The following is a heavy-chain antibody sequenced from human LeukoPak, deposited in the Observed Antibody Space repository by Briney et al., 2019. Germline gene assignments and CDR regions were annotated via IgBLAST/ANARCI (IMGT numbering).Heavy chain of an antibody. Sequence: SETLSLTCTVSGGSIGNYYCSWIRQPPGKGLEWIGYISYTGRSNYNPSLKSRVTISVDTSENQLSLKLSSVTAADTAVYFCARDQFRAFGIWGQGATVSVSS. J-gene: IGHJ3*02. V-gene: IGHV4-59*01. D-gene: IGHD2-21*01. CDR3: ARDQFRAFGI. CDR1: GGSIGNYY. CDR2: ISYTGRS.